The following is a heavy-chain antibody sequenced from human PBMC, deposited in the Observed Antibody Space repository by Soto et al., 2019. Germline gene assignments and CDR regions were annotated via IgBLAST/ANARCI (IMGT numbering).Heavy chain of an antibody. V-gene: IGHV3-23*01. D-gene: IGHD2-15*01. CDR2: ITAGGDGT. Sequence: EVQVLESGGGLVQPGGSLRLSCEASGITFSNYMMTWIRQAPGKGLEWVSTITAGGDGTYYADSVKGRFTMSRETSKNTLYLQMNSLRAEDTAVYYCAPHVYCSVGSCHYDAFAIRGQGTMVTVSS. CDR3: APHVYCSVGSCHYDAFAI. CDR1: GITFSNYM. J-gene: IGHJ3*02.